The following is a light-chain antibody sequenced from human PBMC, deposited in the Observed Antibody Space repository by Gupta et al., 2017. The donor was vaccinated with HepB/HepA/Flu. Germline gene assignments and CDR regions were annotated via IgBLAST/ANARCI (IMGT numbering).Light chain of an antibody. J-gene: IGLJ1*01. CDR2: EVY. V-gene: IGLV2-8*01. CDR3: FAYAVANNYV. CDR1: NSDVGHSDF. Sequence: QSALTQPPSASGSPGQSVTISCTGSNSDVGHSDFVSWYQQYPGKPPRLIIFEVYKRPSGVPDRFSGSKSGNTASLTVSGRQAEDEADYYCFAYAVANNYVFGTGTTVTV.